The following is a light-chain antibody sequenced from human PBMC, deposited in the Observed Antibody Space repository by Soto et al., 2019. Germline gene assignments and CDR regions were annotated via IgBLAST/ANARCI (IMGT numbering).Light chain of an antibody. V-gene: IGLV2-14*01. CDR1: SSDVGGYNY. Sequence: QSALTQPASVSGSPGQSITISCTGTSSDVGGYNYVSWYQQHPGKAPKLMIYDVSNRPSGVSNRFSGSKSGNTASLTISGLQAEEEADYYCSSYTGSSTVVFGGGTQLTVL. CDR2: DVS. J-gene: IGLJ2*01. CDR3: SSYTGSSTVV.